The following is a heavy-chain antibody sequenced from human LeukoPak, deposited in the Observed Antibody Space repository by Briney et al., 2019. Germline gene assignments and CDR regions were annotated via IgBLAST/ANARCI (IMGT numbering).Heavy chain of an antibody. Sequence: PGGSLRLSCAASGFTFSSYAMSWVRQAPGKGLEWVSAISGSGGSTYYADSVKGRFTISRDNSKNTLYLQMNSPRAEDTAVYYCAQDLTVTALFDYWGQGTLVTVSS. CDR2: ISGSGGST. V-gene: IGHV3-23*01. D-gene: IGHD2-21*02. J-gene: IGHJ4*02. CDR3: AQDLTVTALFDY. CDR1: GFTFSSYA.